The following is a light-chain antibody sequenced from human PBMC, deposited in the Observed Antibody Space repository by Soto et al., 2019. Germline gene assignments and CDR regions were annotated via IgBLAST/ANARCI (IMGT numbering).Light chain of an antibody. V-gene: IGLV1-44*01. CDR2: NNN. CDR3: AAWDDDLNVHV. Sequence: QSVVTQQPSASGTPGQTVTISCSGSIANLAANTVKWYQHLPGTAPKLLIYNNNVRPLGVPDRFSGSKSGPSASLAINGLQSEDEAVYYCAAWDDDLNVHVFGTGTKLTVL. J-gene: IGLJ1*01. CDR1: IANLAANT.